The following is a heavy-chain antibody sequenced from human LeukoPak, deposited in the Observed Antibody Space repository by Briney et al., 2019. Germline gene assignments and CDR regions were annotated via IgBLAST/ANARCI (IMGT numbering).Heavy chain of an antibody. Sequence: GGSLRLSCAASGFTFSNYWMHWVRQVPGKGLVWVSRINSDESSRTYAESVQGRFTISRDNAKNTLYLQMNSLRADDTAVYYCAREDFRFGVRSFDVWGQGTMVTVSS. CDR1: GFTFSNYW. J-gene: IGHJ3*01. CDR2: INSDESSR. D-gene: IGHD3-10*01. CDR3: AREDFRFGVRSFDV. V-gene: IGHV3-74*01.